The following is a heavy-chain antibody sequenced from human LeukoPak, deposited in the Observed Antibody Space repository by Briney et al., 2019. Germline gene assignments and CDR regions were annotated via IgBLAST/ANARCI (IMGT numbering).Heavy chain of an antibody. CDR2: IFPDDSDT. J-gene: IGHJ4*02. Sequence: GESLKISCKGSGYKFAHDWIGWVRQMPGKGLEWMGIIFPDDSDTIYSPSFQGHVTISADKSINTAYLQWSDLKASDSAMYYCARQESEMTTPANRYFDLWGQGTLITVSS. CDR3: ARQESEMTTPANRYFDL. V-gene: IGHV5-51*01. CDR1: GYKFAHDW. D-gene: IGHD2-15*01.